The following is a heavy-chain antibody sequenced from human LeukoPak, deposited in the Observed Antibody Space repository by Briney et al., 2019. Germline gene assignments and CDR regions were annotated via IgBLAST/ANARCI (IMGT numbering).Heavy chain of an antibody. V-gene: IGHV3-33*08. CDR2: IWYDGSNK. J-gene: IGHJ4*02. CDR1: GFTFSSYA. CDR3: ARDGGSYGLDY. D-gene: IGHD5-18*01. Sequence: PGGSLRLSCAASGFTFSSYAMSWVRQAPGKGLEWVAVIWYDGSNKYYADSVKGRFTISRDNSKNTLYLQMNSLRAEDTAVYYCARDGGSYGLDYWGQGTLVTVSS.